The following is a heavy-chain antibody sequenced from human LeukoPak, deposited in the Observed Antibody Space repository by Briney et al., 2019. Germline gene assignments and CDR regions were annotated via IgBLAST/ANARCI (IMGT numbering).Heavy chain of an antibody. J-gene: IGHJ4*02. CDR3: AKGVGRPPGY. CDR1: GGSFSTYY. D-gene: IGHD1-26*01. Sequence: SETLSLTCAVYGGSFSTYYWSWIRQPPGKGLEWIGDINRSGTTNYNPSLKSRVTISVDTFNNQFSLKLSSVTAADTAVYYCAKGVGRPPGYWGQGTLVTVSS. V-gene: IGHV4-34*01. CDR2: INRSGTT.